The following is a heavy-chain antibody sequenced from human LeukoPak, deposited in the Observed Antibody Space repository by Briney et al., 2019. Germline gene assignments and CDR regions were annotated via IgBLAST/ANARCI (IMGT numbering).Heavy chain of an antibody. Sequence: GGSLRLSCAASGFTFSSYAMHWVRQAPGKGLEWVAVISYDGSNKYYADSVKGRFTISRDNSKNTLCLQMNSLRAEDTAVYYCAKSGYSYGSYYYYGMDVWGQGTTVTVSS. CDR1: GFTFSSYA. J-gene: IGHJ6*02. D-gene: IGHD5-18*01. V-gene: IGHV3-30-3*02. CDR2: ISYDGSNK. CDR3: AKSGYSYGSYYYYGMDV.